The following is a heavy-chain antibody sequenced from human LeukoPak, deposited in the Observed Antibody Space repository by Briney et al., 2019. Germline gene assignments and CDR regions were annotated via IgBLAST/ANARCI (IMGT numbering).Heavy chain of an antibody. J-gene: IGHJ6*04. CDR1: GFTFSSYA. V-gene: IGHV3-73*01. Sequence: GGSLRLSCAASGFTFSSYAMHWVRQASGKGLEWVGRIRSKNNNFATTYAASVKGRFTISRDDSKNTTYLQMNSLKAEDTALYYCTNYFYGLDVWGKGTTVTVSS. CDR3: TNYFYGLDV. CDR2: IRSKNNNFAT.